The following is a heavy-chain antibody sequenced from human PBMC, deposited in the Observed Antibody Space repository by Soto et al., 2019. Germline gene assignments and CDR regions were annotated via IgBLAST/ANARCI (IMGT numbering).Heavy chain of an antibody. V-gene: IGHV1-69*13. D-gene: IGHD2-15*01. J-gene: IGHJ6*02. CDR1: GGTFSSYA. CDR3: ATSPAGDIVVVVAAAYGMDV. CDR2: IIPIFGTA. Sequence: SVKGSCKASGGTFSSYAISWVRQAPGQGLEWMGGIIPIFGTANYAQKFQGRVTITADESTSTAYMELSSLRSEDTAVYYCATSPAGDIVVVVAAAYGMDVWGQGTTVTVSS.